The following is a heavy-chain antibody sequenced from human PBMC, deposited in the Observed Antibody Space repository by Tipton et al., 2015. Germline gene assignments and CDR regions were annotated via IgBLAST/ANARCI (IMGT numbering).Heavy chain of an antibody. Sequence: QSGPEVKKPGASVKVSCKASGYTFTRHGISWVRQAPGQGLEWMGWISTYNGNANYPQKFQGRVTITADESTSTASMELSSLRSEDTAVYYCARVKKAVDYYDGRGISGHFDYWGQGALVTVSS. CDR3: ARVKKAVDYYDGRGISGHFDY. J-gene: IGHJ4*02. CDR2: ISTYNGNA. CDR1: GYTFTRHG. D-gene: IGHD3-22*01. V-gene: IGHV1-18*01.